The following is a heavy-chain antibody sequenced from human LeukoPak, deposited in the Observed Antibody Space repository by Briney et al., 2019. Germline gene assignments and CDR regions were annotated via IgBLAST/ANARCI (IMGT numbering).Heavy chain of an antibody. V-gene: IGHV4-59*08. CDR3: ARRDYGGGYNWFDP. D-gene: IGHD4-23*01. Sequence: SETLSLTCTVSGGSISTYYWTWIRQPPGKGLEWIGYIYYSGNINYNPSLKSRLTMSIDTSKNQFSLKLSSVTAADTAVYYCARRDYGGGYNWFDPWGQGTLVIVSS. CDR2: IYYSGNI. J-gene: IGHJ5*02. CDR1: GGSISTYY.